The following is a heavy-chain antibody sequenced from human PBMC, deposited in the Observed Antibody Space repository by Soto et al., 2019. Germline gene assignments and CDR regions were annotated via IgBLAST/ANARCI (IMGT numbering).Heavy chain of an antibody. CDR3: ARIDFFVVAATKYDAFDI. CDR1: GYTFTSYG. Sequence: ASVKVSCKASGYTFTSYGIIWVRQAPGQGLEWMGWISAYNGNTNYAQKLQGRVTMTTDTSTSTAYMELRSLRSDDTAVYYCARIDFFVVAATKYDAFDIWGKGTMVTVSS. CDR2: ISAYNGNT. J-gene: IGHJ3*02. V-gene: IGHV1-18*01. D-gene: IGHD2-15*01.